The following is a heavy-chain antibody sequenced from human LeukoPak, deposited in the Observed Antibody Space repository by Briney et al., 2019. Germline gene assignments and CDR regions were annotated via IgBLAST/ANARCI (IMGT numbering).Heavy chain of an antibody. CDR2: VRYDGGSI. Sequence: GGSLRLSCAAPGFTFSSYGMHWVRQAPGKGLEWVAFVRYDGGSIYYVDSVKGRFIISRDNSKDTLYLQMNSLRIEDTAVYHCVKDHSSGLLGWGQGTLVTVSS. D-gene: IGHD6-25*01. CDR3: VKDHSSGLLG. CDR1: GFTFSSYG. J-gene: IGHJ4*02. V-gene: IGHV3-30*02.